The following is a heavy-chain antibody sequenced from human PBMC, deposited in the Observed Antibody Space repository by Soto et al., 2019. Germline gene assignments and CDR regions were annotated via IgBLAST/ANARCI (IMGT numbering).Heavy chain of an antibody. CDR3: AKGGSGWYDVDYFDY. Sequence: EVQLVESGGGLVQPGRSLRLPCEASGFHFDDYGMHWVRQAPGKGLEGVSGISWNSGSIGYADSVKGRFTISRDNDKNSVYLQMNSLRAEGTALYYCAKGGSGWYDVDYFDYWGQATLVTVAS. J-gene: IGHJ4*02. D-gene: IGHD6-19*01. V-gene: IGHV3-9*01. CDR2: ISWNSGSI. CDR1: GFHFDDYG.